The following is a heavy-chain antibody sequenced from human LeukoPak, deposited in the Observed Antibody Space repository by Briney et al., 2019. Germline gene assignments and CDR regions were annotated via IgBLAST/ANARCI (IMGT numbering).Heavy chain of an antibody. J-gene: IGHJ4*02. CDR2: MNPNSGNT. V-gene: IGHV1-8*01. CDR1: GYTFTSYD. CDR3: ARGLFVDGTYYFDY. Sequence: ASVKVSCKASGYTFTSYDINCVRQATGQGLEWMGWMNPNSGNTGYAQKFQGRVTMTRNTSISTAYMELSSLRSEDTAVYYCARGLFVDGTYYFDYWGQGTLVTVSS. D-gene: IGHD3-3*01.